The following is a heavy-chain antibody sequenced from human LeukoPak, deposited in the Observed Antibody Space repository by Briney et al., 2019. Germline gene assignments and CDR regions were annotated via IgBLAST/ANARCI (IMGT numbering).Heavy chain of an antibody. J-gene: IGHJ4*02. Sequence: GGSLRLSCEVSGFIFSNYGMHWVRQAPGKGLEWVALIWYDGRTKFHADSVKGRFTISRDNAKNSLYLQMNSLRAEDTAVYYCARTDSGSYYYFDYWGQGTLVTVSS. CDR2: IWYDGRTK. CDR3: ARTDSGSYYYFDY. V-gene: IGHV3-33*03. D-gene: IGHD1-26*01. CDR1: GFIFSNYG.